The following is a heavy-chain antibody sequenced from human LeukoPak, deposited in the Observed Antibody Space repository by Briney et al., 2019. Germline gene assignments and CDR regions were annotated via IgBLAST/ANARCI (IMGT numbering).Heavy chain of an antibody. J-gene: IGHJ4*02. Sequence: GGSLRLSCAASGFTFNSYAMSWVRQAPGKGLEWVSTIPSSGGSTYYADSVKGRFTISRDNSKNTLHVQMNSLRAEDTAVYYCAKHMGSSSGYYFPDWGQGTLVTVSS. V-gene: IGHV3-23*01. CDR2: IPSSGGST. CDR3: AKHMGSSSGYYFPD. CDR1: GFTFNSYA. D-gene: IGHD3-22*01.